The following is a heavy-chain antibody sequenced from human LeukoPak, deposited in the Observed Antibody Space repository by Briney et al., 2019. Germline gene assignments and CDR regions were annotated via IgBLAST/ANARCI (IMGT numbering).Heavy chain of an antibody. D-gene: IGHD4-17*01. CDR2: IRSSGSTI. Sequence: GGSLRLSCAASGFTFSDYYMSWIRQAPGKGLEWVSYIRSSGSTIYYADSVKGRFTISRDNAKNSLYLQMNSLRAEDTAVYYCARENYGDYNWFDPWGQGTLVTVSS. CDR1: GFTFSDYY. V-gene: IGHV3-11*01. CDR3: ARENYGDYNWFDP. J-gene: IGHJ5*02.